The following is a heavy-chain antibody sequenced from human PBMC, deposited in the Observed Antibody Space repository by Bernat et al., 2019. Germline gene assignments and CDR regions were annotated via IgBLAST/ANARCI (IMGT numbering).Heavy chain of an antibody. CDR1: GYTFTTYP. CDR3: TRSSLAGDY. Sequence: QVQLVQSGPEVKKPGASVRISCRTSGYTFTTYPIEWVRQAPGQRLEWMGWINAGSGNAKSSQKFQDRVSMTRDTSARTVYMELTSLTSDDTAVYYCTRSSLAGDYWGQGTLVTVSS. D-gene: IGHD6-19*01. CDR2: INAGSGNA. J-gene: IGHJ4*02. V-gene: IGHV1-3*01.